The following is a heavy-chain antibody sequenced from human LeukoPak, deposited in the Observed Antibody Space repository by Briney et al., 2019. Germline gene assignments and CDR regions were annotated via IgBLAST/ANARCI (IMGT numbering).Heavy chain of an antibody. CDR2: IYHSGST. CDR1: GGSISSGGYS. Sequence: SETLSLTCAVSGGSISSGGYSWSWIRQPPGKGLEWIGYIYHSGSTYYNPSLKSRVTISVDRSKNQFSLKLSSVTAADTAVYYCASVFGYDSSLDYWGQGTLVTVSS. CDR3: ASVFGYDSSLDY. J-gene: IGHJ4*02. V-gene: IGHV4-30-2*01. D-gene: IGHD5-12*01.